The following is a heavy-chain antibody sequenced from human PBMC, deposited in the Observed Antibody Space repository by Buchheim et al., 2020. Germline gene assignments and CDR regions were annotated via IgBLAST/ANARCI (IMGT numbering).Heavy chain of an antibody. D-gene: IGHD2-15*01. CDR1: GGPIRSYY. J-gene: IGHJ6*02. Sequence: QVQLQESGPGLVKPSETLSLTCTVSGGPIRSYYLSWIRQPPGKGLEWIGYIYYSGSTNYNPSLKSRVTISVDTSKNQFSLKLSSVTSSDKAVYYCARDNVVVVAATRVSYDYGMDVWGQGTT. CDR2: IYYSGST. V-gene: IGHV4-59*01. CDR3: ARDNVVVVAATRVSYDYGMDV.